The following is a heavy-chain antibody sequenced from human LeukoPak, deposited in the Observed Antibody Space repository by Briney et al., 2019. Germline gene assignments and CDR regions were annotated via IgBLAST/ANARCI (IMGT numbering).Heavy chain of an antibody. Sequence: SETLSLTCSVSGGSISSYYWSWIRQPAGKGLEWIGRIDTNGSTNYNSSLKSRVTMSVDTSKNQFSLRLSSVTAADTAVYYCARALRFAPPIGMDVWGQGTTVTVSS. V-gene: IGHV4-4*07. CDR3: ARALRFAPPIGMDV. CDR1: GGSISSYY. J-gene: IGHJ6*02. CDR2: IDTNGST.